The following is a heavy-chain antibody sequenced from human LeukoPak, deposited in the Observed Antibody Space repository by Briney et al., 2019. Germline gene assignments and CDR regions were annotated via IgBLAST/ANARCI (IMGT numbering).Heavy chain of an antibody. D-gene: IGHD2-15*01. CDR2: IYSGGNI. CDR3: ASRHCSGGGCYFAGADPFDY. J-gene: IGHJ4*02. V-gene: IGHV3-53*01. CDR1: GFTFSSTY. Sequence: PGGSERLSCAASGFTFSSTYMSWVRQAPGKGLEWVSVIYSGGNIYYIDSVKGRFTISRDTSKNTLYLQMSSLRAEDTAVYYCASRHCSGGGCYFAGADPFDYWGQGILVTVSS.